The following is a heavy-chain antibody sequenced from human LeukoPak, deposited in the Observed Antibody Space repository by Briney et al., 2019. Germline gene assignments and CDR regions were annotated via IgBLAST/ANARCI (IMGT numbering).Heavy chain of an antibody. CDR1: GFPFTSSA. CDR2: IVVGSGNT. Sequence: SVKVSCKASGFPFTSSAMQWVLQPRGQRLEWIGWIVVGSGNTNYAQKFQERVTITRDMSTSTAYMELSSLRSEDTAVYYCAAGSLGRNFFLDLWGRGTLVTVSS. V-gene: IGHV1-58*02. D-gene: IGHD4-23*01. J-gene: IGHJ2*01. CDR3: AAGSLGRNFFLDL.